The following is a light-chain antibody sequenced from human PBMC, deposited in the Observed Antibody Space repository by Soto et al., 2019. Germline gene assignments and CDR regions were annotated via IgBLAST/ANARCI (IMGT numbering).Light chain of an antibody. CDR3: QQSYSTPLT. CDR1: QSISSY. Sequence: DIQMTQSPSSLSASVGDRVAITCLASQSISSYLNWYQQKPGKAPKLLIYAASSLQSGVPSRFSGSGSGTDFTLTISSLQPEDFATYYCQQSYSTPLTSGGGTKA. CDR2: AAS. J-gene: IGKJ4*01. V-gene: IGKV1-39*01.